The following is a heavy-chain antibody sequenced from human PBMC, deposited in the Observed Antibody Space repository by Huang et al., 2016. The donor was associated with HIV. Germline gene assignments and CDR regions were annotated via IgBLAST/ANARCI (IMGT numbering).Heavy chain of an antibody. J-gene: IGHJ4*02. CDR3: VRESLYFGDFLFDH. V-gene: IGHV1-18*04. Sequence: QVQLVQSGAEVKRPGASLKVSCKTSGFTLTNYGFSWVRQAPGQGLEWLGWVSDNSGDMNYEVKFEGRVSMTTDTTSGTAYMELRRLTSDDTATYYCVRESLYFGDFLFDHWGQGTPVTVSA. D-gene: IGHD3-10*01. CDR1: GFTLTNYG. CDR2: VSDNSGDM.